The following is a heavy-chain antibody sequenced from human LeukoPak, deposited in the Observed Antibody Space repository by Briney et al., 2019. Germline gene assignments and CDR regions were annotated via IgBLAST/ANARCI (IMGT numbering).Heavy chain of an antibody. CDR3: ARGLTKVGATVNFDY. V-gene: IGHV4-30-2*01. CDR2: IYHSGST. Sequence: SETLSLTCAVSGGSISSGGYSWSWIRQPPGKGLEWIGYIYHSGSTYYSPSLKSRVTISVDTSKNQFSLKLSSVTAADTAVYYCARGLTKVGATVNFDYWGQGTLVTVSS. J-gene: IGHJ4*02. CDR1: GGSISSGGYS. D-gene: IGHD1-26*01.